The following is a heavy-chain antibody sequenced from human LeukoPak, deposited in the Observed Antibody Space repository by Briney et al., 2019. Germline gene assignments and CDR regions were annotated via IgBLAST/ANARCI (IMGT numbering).Heavy chain of an antibody. CDR3: TTEALMVYAPGGFDP. CDR1: GFTFSNAW. CDR2: IKSKTDGGTT. D-gene: IGHD2-8*01. J-gene: IGHJ5*02. Sequence: GGSLRLPCAASGFTFSNAWMSWVRQAPGKGLEWVGRIKSKTDGGTTDYAAPVKGRFTISRDDSKNTLYLQMNSLKTEDTAVYYCTTEALMVYAPGGFDPWGQGTLVTVSS. V-gene: IGHV3-15*01.